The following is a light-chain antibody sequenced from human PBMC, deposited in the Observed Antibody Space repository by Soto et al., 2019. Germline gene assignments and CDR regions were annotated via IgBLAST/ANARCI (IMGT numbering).Light chain of an antibody. CDR3: QQYYTTPRT. Sequence: DIVMTQSPDSLAVSLGERATINCKSSQSILYSSNNKNYLAWYQQKPGHPPKLLIYRASTRESGVPDRFSGSGSGTDFTLTISSLQAEDVAVYFCQQYYTTPRTFGQGTEVEI. V-gene: IGKV4-1*01. CDR1: QSILYSSNNKNY. J-gene: IGKJ1*01. CDR2: RAS.